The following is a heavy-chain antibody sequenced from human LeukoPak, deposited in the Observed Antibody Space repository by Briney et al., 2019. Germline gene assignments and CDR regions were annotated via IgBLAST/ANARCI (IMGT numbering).Heavy chain of an antibody. CDR2: IYSGGST. CDR1: GFTVSCNY. D-gene: IGHD4-17*01. Sequence: PGESLTLTCAASGFTVSCNYMSWVRQAPGKGLEWVSVIYSGGSTYYTDSVKGRFTMSIDNSKNQFYLQMNSLTAADTAVYYCARDGIYGHYFYWGQGTLVTVSS. V-gene: IGHV3-66*01. CDR3: ARDGIYGHYFY. J-gene: IGHJ4*02.